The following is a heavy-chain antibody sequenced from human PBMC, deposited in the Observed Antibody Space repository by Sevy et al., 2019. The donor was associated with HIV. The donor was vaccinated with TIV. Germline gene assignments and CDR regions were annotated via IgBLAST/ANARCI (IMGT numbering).Heavy chain of an antibody. V-gene: IGHV1-2*06. D-gene: IGHD3-22*01. Sequence: ASVKVSCKASGYTFTGYYMHWVRQAPGQGLEWMGRINPNSGGTNYAQKFQGRVTMTRDTSISTAYMELGRLGSDDTAVYYCAGGRDDSSGYYYAGRGFFDYWGQGTLVTVSS. CDR3: AGGRDDSSGYYYAGRGFFDY. J-gene: IGHJ4*02. CDR1: GYTFTGYY. CDR2: INPNSGGT.